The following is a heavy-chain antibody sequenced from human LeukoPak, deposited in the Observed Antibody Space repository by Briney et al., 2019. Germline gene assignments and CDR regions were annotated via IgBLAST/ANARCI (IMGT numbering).Heavy chain of an antibody. CDR3: AKDTGSNFDY. D-gene: IGHD4-11*01. CDR1: GFIFSTYW. CDR2: INNDGITT. J-gene: IGHJ4*02. V-gene: IGHV3-74*01. Sequence: PGGSLRLSCTASGFIFSTYWMHWVRQAPGKGLVWVSHINNDGITTTYADSVKGRFTISRDNSKNTLYLQMNSLRAEDTAVYYCAKDTGSNFDYWGREPWSPSPQ.